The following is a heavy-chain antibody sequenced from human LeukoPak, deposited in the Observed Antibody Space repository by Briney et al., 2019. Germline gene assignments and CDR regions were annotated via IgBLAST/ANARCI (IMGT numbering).Heavy chain of an antibody. V-gene: IGHV1-69*13. D-gene: IGHD3-10*01. CDR1: GGTFSSYI. Sequence: SVKVSCKASGGTFSSYIVTRVRQAPGQGLEWVGGIIPNFATTNHAQKFQGRVTITADESRTTAYMELSSLRSEDTAVYYCARSPPNYYGSGSSDYWGQGTLVTVSS. J-gene: IGHJ4*02. CDR3: ARSPPNYYGSGSSDY. CDR2: IIPNFATT.